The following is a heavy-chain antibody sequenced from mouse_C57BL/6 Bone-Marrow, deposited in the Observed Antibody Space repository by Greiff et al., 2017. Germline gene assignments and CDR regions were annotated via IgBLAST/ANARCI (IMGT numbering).Heavy chain of an antibody. CDR2: IDPENGDT. CDR3: TWDYGSSLYY. CDR1: GFNIKDDY. V-gene: IGHV14-4*01. D-gene: IGHD1-1*01. Sequence: VQLQQSGAELVRPGASVKLSCTASGFNIKDDYMHWVKQRPEQGLEWIGWIDPENGDTEYASKFQGKATITADTSSNTAYLQLSSLTSEDTAVYYCTWDYGSSLYYWGRGTSLTVSS. J-gene: IGHJ2*03.